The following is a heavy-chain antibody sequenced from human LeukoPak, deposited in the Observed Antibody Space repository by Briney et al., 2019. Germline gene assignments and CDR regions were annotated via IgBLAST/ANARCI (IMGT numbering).Heavy chain of an antibody. J-gene: IGHJ4*02. CDR1: GFTFDDYG. CDR2: INWNGDTT. V-gene: IGHV3-20*04. D-gene: IGHD2-8*01. CDR3: ARDPMADFDY. Sequence: GGSLRLSCAASGFTFDDYGMSWVRQAPGKGLEWVSTINWNGDTTAYADSVKGRFTISRDNSKNTLFLQMNSLRTEDTAVYYCARDPMADFDYWGQGALVTVSS.